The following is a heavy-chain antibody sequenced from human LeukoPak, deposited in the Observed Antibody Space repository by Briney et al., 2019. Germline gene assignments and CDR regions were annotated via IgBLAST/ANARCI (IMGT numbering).Heavy chain of an antibody. J-gene: IGHJ4*02. CDR3: AKGAFGYYDSSGYYTLFDY. CDR1: GFTFSSYA. V-gene: IGHV3-23*01. CDR2: ISGSGGST. D-gene: IGHD3-22*01. Sequence: GGSLRLSCAASGFTFSSYAMSWVRQAPGKGLEWVSAISGSGGSTYYADSVKGRFTISRDNSKNTLYLQMNSLRAEDTAVYYCAKGAFGYYDSSGYYTLFDYWGQGTLVTVSS.